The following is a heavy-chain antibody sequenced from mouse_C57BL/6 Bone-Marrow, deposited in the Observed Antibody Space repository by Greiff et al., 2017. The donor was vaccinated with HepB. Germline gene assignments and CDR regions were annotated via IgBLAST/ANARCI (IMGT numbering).Heavy chain of an antibody. CDR1: GYTFTSYW. D-gene: IGHD2-4*01. CDR2: IHPNSGST. V-gene: IGHV1-64*01. Sequence: VQLQQSGAELVKPGASVKLSCKASGYTFTSYWMHWVKQRPGQGLEWIGMIHPNSGSTNYNEKFKSKATLTVDKSSSTAYMQLSSLTSEDSAVYYCARTMITTWYFDYWGQGTTLTVSS. CDR3: ARTMITTWYFDY. J-gene: IGHJ2*01.